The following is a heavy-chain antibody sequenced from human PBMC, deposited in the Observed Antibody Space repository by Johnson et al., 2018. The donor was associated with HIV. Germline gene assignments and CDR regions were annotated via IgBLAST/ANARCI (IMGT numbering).Heavy chain of an antibody. D-gene: IGHD1-26*01. CDR2: IYGSNST. V-gene: IGHV3-66*03. Sequence: VQLVESGGGLIQPGGSLRLSCAASGFIVSNSYMSWVRQAPGKGLEWVSVIYGSNSTYYADSVKGRFTISRDKSKNTLYLQMNSLRAEDTAVYYCAKDVELHGAFDIWGQGTMVTVSS. CDR1: GFIVSNSY. CDR3: AKDVELHGAFDI. J-gene: IGHJ3*02.